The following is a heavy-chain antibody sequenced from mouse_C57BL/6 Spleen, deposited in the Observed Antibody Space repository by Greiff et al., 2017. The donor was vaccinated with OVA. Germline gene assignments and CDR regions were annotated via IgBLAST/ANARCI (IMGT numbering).Heavy chain of an antibody. V-gene: IGHV1-50*01. CDR1: GYTFTSYW. J-gene: IGHJ2*01. Sequence: VQLQQPGAELVKPGASVKLSCKASGYTFTSYWMQWVKQRPGQGLAWIGEIDPSDSYTNYNQKFKGKATLTVDTSSSTAYMQLSSLTSEDSAVYYCARGGYGSSYNFDYWGQGTTLTVSS. D-gene: IGHD1-1*01. CDR3: ARGGYGSSYNFDY. CDR2: IDPSDSYT.